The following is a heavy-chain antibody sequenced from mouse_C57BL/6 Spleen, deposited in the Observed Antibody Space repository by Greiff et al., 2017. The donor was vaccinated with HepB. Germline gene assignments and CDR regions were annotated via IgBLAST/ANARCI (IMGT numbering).Heavy chain of an antibody. CDR1: GYTFTSYW. J-gene: IGHJ2*01. V-gene: IGHV1-64*01. CDR2: IHPNSGST. CDR3: ARLRNYYGYDEDY. Sequence: QVQLQQSGAELVKPGASVKLSCKASGYTFTSYWMHWVKQRPGQGLEWIGMIHPNSGSTNYNEKFKSKATLTVDKSSSTAYMQLSSLTSEDSAVYYCARLRNYYGYDEDYWGQGTTLTVSS. D-gene: IGHD2-2*01.